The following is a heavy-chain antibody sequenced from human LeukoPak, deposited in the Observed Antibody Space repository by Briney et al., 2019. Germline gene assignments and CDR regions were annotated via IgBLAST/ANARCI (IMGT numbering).Heavy chain of an antibody. J-gene: IGHJ4*02. CDR2: IYSSGST. CDR3: VRGDRLHDGGNGPDY. D-gene: IGHD4-23*01. Sequence: PSETLSLTCTVSGGSITSTSFYWGWIRQPPGKGLEWIGSIYSSGSTYYSSSLKSRVTISIDTSNNQFSLKFNSVTAADTAVYYCVRGDRLHDGGNGPDYWGQGTLVTVSS. CDR1: GGSITSTSFY. V-gene: IGHV4-39*01.